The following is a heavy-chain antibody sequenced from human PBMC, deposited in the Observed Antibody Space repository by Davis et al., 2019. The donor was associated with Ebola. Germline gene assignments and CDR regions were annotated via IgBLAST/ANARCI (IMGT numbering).Heavy chain of an antibody. CDR3: ARDRAGYCSSTSCYPVFDY. V-gene: IGHV3-23*01. CDR2: ISGSGGST. D-gene: IGHD2-2*01. CDR1: VITFSSYA. J-gene: IGHJ4*02. Sequence: GESLKISCADSVITFSSYAMTWVRQAPGKGLEWVSAISGSGGSTYYADSVKGRFTISRDNSKKTMSLQMNSLRAEETAVYYCARDRAGYCSSTSCYPVFDYWGQGTLVTVSS.